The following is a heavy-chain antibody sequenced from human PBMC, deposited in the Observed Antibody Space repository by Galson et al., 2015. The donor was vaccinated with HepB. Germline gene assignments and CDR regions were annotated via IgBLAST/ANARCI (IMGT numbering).Heavy chain of an antibody. Sequence: SETLSLTCTVSGASIGAYFWSWIRQPPGRGLDWIGYIDYSGNTYYNPSLQSRVTISVDTSKSHFSLKLSSVTAADTAVYYCAREYCSSTNCYYYMDVWGKGTTVTVSS. CDR2: IDYSGNT. CDR3: AREYCSSTNCYYYMDV. D-gene: IGHD2-2*01. CDR1: GASIGAYF. J-gene: IGHJ6*03. V-gene: IGHV4-59*01.